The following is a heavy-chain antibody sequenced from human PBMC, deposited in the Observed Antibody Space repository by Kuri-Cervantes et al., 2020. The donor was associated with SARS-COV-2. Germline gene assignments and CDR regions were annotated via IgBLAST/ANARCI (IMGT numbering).Heavy chain of an antibody. V-gene: IGHV1-18*04. Sequence: ASVKVSCKASGYTFTSYGISWVRQAPGQGLEWMGWISAYNGNTNYAQKLQGRVTMTTDTSTSTAHMELRSLRSDDTAVYYCARDAGYYDSSGYRYYFDYWGQGTLVTVSS. CDR1: GYTFTSYG. CDR3: ARDAGYYDSSGYRYYFDY. CDR2: ISAYNGNT. D-gene: IGHD3-22*01. J-gene: IGHJ4*02.